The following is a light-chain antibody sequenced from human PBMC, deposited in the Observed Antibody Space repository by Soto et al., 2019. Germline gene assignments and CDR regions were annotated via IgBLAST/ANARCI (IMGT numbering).Light chain of an antibody. CDR3: QKYNSAPPWT. V-gene: IGKV1-27*01. Sequence: DIPMTQSPSSLSASVGDRVTITCRASQGISNYLAWYQQKPGKVPKLLIYAASTLQSGVPSRFSGSGSGTDFTLTISSLQPEDVATYSCQKYNSAPPWTFGQGTKV. CDR2: AAS. J-gene: IGKJ1*01. CDR1: QGISNY.